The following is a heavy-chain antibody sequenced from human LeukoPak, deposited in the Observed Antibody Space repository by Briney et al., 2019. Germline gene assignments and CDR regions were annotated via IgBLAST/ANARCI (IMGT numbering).Heavy chain of an antibody. CDR1: GFTFSSYA. D-gene: IGHD3-10*01. CDR2: ISGSGGST. J-gene: IGHJ4*02. Sequence: PGGSLRLSCAASGFTFSSYAMSWVRQAPGKGLEWVSAISGSGGSTYYPDSVKGRFTISRDNSKNTLYLQMNSLRAEDTAVYYCAKELLWFGELSGGFDYWGQGTLVTVSS. V-gene: IGHV3-23*01. CDR3: AKELLWFGELSGGFDY.